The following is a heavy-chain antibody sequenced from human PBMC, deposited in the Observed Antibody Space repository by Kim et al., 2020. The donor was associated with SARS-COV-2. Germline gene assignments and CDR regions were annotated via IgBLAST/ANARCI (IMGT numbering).Heavy chain of an antibody. CDR1: GGSISTYS. Sequence: SETLSLTCDVSGGSISTYSWTWIRQSPGNGLEWLGNIYSSGSTNYNPSLQSRVSVSIDTSKNRFSLRLTSVTAADTAVYYCARRSPAENFFDYWGPGTLVTVSS. J-gene: IGHJ4*02. CDR3: ARRSPAENFFDY. D-gene: IGHD2-2*01. CDR2: IYSSGST. V-gene: IGHV4-59*08.